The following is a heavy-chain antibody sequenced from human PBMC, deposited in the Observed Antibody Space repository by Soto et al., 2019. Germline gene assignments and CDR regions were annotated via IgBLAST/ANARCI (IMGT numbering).Heavy chain of an antibody. CDR2: ISAYNGNT. Sequence: ASVKVSCKASGYTFTSYGISWVRQAPVQGLEWMGWISAYNGNTNYAQKLQGRVTMTTDTSTSTAYLELRSLRSDDTAVYYCARDQAPYDFWSGYYPPLDVWGQGTTVTVSS. D-gene: IGHD3-3*01. J-gene: IGHJ6*02. CDR1: GYTFTSYG. V-gene: IGHV1-18*01. CDR3: ARDQAPYDFWSGYYPPLDV.